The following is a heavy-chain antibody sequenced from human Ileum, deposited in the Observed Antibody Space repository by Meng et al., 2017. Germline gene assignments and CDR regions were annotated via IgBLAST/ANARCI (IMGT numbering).Heavy chain of an antibody. CDR2: MYYSGST. CDR1: GVSYISNVNY. CDR3: ARNDLAFWYFDL. D-gene: IGHD3-3*01. V-gene: IGHV4-31*01. J-gene: IGHJ2*01. Sequence: PGLVRPYHTLSLSCYVSGVSYISNVNYWTWTRQHPGKGLEWLGYMYYSGSTYYNPSINTPITISLDTSKNQFSLRLDSVTAADTAVYFCARNDLAFWYFDLWGRGTLVTVSS.